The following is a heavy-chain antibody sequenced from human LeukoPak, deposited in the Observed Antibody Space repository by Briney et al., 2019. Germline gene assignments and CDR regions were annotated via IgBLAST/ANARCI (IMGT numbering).Heavy chain of an antibody. Sequence: SETLSLTCTVSGGSISSYYWSWIRQPPGKGLEWIGEINHSRSTNYNPALKSRVTISVDTSKNQFSLKLSSVTAADTAVYYCARAGFARAPLRGMPFDYWGQGTLVTVSS. V-gene: IGHV4-34*01. J-gene: IGHJ4*02. CDR1: GGSISSYY. D-gene: IGHD3-10*01. CDR3: ARAGFARAPLRGMPFDY. CDR2: INHSRST.